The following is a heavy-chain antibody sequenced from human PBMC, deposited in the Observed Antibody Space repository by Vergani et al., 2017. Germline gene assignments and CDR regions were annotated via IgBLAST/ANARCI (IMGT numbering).Heavy chain of an antibody. CDR3: ATANGSYYTGDWFDP. J-gene: IGHJ5*02. Sequence: QVQLVQSGAEVKKPGASVKVSCKVSGYTLTELSMHWVRRAPGKGLEGMGGFDPEDGETIYAQKFQGRVTMTEDTSTDTAYMELSSLRSEDTAGYYCATANGSYYTGDWFDPWGQGTLVTVSS. V-gene: IGHV1-24*01. CDR2: FDPEDGET. CDR1: GYTLTELS. D-gene: IGHD1-26*01.